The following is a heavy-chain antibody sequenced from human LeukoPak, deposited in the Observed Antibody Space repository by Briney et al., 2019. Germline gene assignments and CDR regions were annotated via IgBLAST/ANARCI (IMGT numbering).Heavy chain of an antibody. CDR2: IYHSGST. V-gene: IGHV4-39*07. J-gene: IGHJ4*02. Sequence: PSETLSLTCTVSGGSISSSRYFWGWIRQPPGKGLEWIGSIYHSGSTFYNPSLQSRVTISVDTSKNQFSLKLSSVTAADTAVYYCARATGSFYSFDYWGQGTLVTVSS. CDR3: ARATGSFYSFDY. D-gene: IGHD1-26*01. CDR1: GGSISSSRYF.